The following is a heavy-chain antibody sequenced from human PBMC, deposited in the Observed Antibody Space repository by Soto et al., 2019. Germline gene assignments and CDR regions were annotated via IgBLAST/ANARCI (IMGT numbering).Heavy chain of an antibody. CDR1: GFTFSSYA. D-gene: IGHD3-9*01. CDR2: ISGSGGST. Sequence: EVQLLESGGGLVQPGGSLRLSCAASGFTFSSYAMSWVRQAPGKGLEWVSAISGSGGSTYYADSVKGRFTISRDNSKNTLYLQMNGLRAEDTAVYYCAKEGVLRYFDWLLFYFDYWGQGTLVTVSS. CDR3: AKEGVLRYFDWLLFYFDY. J-gene: IGHJ4*02. V-gene: IGHV3-23*01.